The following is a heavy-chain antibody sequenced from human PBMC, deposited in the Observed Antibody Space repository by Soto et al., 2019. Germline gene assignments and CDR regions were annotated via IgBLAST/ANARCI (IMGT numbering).Heavy chain of an antibody. CDR3: ARDGNYDFWSGYYNIRSDYYGMDV. CDR2: ISAYNGNT. J-gene: IGHJ6*02. CDR1: GYTFTSYG. V-gene: IGHV1-18*01. Sequence: ASVKVSCKASGYTFTSYGISWVRQAPGQGLEWMGWISAYNGNTNYAQKLQGRVTMTTDTSTSTAYMELRSLRSDDTAVYYCARDGNYDFWSGYYNIRSDYYGMDVWGQGTTVTVSS. D-gene: IGHD3-3*01.